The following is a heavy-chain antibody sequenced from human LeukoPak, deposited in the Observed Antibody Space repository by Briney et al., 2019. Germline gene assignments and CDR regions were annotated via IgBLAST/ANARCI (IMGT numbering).Heavy chain of an antibody. J-gene: IGHJ6*03. D-gene: IGHD2-2*01. V-gene: IGHV4-59*07. CDR3: ARGKYCSSTSCFYYYYYMDV. CDR1: GRSISSYY. Sequence: SDTLSLTCTVSGRSISSYYWSWLRQPPGKGLEWVGYIYYSGCTNYNPSLKSRVTISVDTSKNQFSLKLSSVTAADTAVYYCARGKYCSSTSCFYYYYYMDVWGKGTTVTVSS. CDR2: IYYSGCT.